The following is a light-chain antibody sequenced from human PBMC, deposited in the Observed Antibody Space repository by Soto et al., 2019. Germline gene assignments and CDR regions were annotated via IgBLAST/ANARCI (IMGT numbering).Light chain of an antibody. Sequence: DIVMTQSPPTLSVSPGERATLSCRASQSVSRNLAWYQQKPGQAPRLLIYGASTRATGIPARFGGSGSGTEFTLTISNLQSEDFAVYYCQQYYNWPPWTFGQGTKVEIK. V-gene: IGKV3-15*01. CDR1: QSVSRN. CDR2: GAS. CDR3: QQYYNWPPWT. J-gene: IGKJ1*01.